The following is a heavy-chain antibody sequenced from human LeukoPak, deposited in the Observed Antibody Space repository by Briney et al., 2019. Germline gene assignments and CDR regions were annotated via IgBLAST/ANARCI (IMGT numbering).Heavy chain of an antibody. CDR2: IDSSSSSI. D-gene: IGHD3-10*01. V-gene: IGHV3-48*01. CDR3: ARGNGPGSFIIDY. Sequence: GGSLRLSCAASGFIFTSHRMNWVRQAPGKGPEWVSFIDSSSSSIHYADSVRGRFTISRDNAKNLLYLQMNSLRAEDTAEYFCARGNGPGSFIIDYWGQGTLVAASS. J-gene: IGHJ4*02. CDR1: GFIFTSHR.